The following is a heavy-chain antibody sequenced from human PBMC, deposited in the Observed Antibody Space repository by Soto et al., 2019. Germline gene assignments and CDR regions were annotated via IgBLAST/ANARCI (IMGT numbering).Heavy chain of an antibody. CDR1: GGSFSGYY. Sequence: SETLSLTCAVYGGSFSGYYWSWIRQPPGKGLEWIGEINHSGSTNYNPSLKSRVTISVDTSKNQFSLKLSSVTAADTAVYYCAREGGYCSSTSCPWGYWGQGTLVT. D-gene: IGHD2-2*01. V-gene: IGHV4-34*01. CDR3: AREGGYCSSTSCPWGY. J-gene: IGHJ4*02. CDR2: INHSGST.